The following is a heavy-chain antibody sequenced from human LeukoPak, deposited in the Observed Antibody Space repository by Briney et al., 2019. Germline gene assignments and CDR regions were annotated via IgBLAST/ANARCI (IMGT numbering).Heavy chain of an antibody. V-gene: IGHV3-7*01. Sequence: GGSLRLSCAASGFTFTNNFMSWVRQVPGKGLEWVANIKQDGSEKYYVDSVKGRFTISRDNAKNSLYLQMNSLRAEDTALYYCARVLIDDSSAYRPFDVWGQGTLVIVSS. D-gene: IGHD3-22*01. CDR3: ARVLIDDSSAYRPFDV. J-gene: IGHJ3*01. CDR1: GFTFTNNF. CDR2: IKQDGSEK.